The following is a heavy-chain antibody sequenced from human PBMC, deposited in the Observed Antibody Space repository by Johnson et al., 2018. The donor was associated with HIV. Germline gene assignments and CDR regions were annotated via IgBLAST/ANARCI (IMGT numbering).Heavy chain of an antibody. CDR2: ISSSGSTI. Sequence: HVQLVESGGGLVKPGGSLRLSCAASGFTFSDYYMSWIRQAPGKGLEWVSYISSSGSTIYYADSVKGRFTISRDNAKNSLYLQMNSLRAEDTALYYCAKDSSSSGLEDAFDIWGQGTMVTVSS. J-gene: IGHJ3*02. D-gene: IGHD6-6*01. CDR3: AKDSSSSGLEDAFDI. CDR1: GFTFSDYY. V-gene: IGHV3-11*01.